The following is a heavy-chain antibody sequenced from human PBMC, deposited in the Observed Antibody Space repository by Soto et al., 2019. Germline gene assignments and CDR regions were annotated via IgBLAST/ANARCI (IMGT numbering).Heavy chain of an antibody. CDR2: INHSGST. CDR1: GGSFSGYY. CDR3: VRSSIVATVYAHTSFNY. V-gene: IGHV4-34*01. J-gene: IGHJ4*02. Sequence: QVQLQQWGAGLLKPSETLSLTCAVYGGSFSGYYWSWIRQPPGKGLEWIGEINHSGSTNYNPSLMSRVTISVDTSKNQFSLKLSSVTDADTAVYNRVRSSIVATVYAHTSFNYWGQGTLVTVSS. D-gene: IGHD2-8*01.